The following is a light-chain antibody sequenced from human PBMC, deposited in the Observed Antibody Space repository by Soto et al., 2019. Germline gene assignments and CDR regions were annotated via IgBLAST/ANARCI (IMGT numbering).Light chain of an antibody. J-gene: IGKJ5*01. CDR2: DAS. V-gene: IGKV1-5*01. Sequence: IQLTQSPSTLSAAVGDSVTITCRASQNIRNLLAWYQQKPGKAPKPLIYDASTLKTGVPSRFSGSGSGSEFNFTITGLQPDDFATYFCHGYNTYATFGQGTRLGIK. CDR3: HGYNTYAT. CDR1: QNIRNL.